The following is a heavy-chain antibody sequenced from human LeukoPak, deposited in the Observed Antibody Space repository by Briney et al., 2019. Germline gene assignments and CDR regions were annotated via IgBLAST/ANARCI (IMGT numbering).Heavy chain of an antibody. V-gene: IGHV4-30-2*01. CDR2: MYYGGST. CDR3: ARDQLACQVDY. J-gene: IGHJ4*02. Sequence: LSETLSLTCAVSGGSISSGGYSWSWIRQPPGKGLEWIGYMYYGGSTYHNPSLKSRVTISVDTSKNQFSLKLSSVTAADTAVYYCARDQLACQVDYWGQGTLVTVSS. CDR1: GGSISSGGYS. D-gene: IGHD5-12*01.